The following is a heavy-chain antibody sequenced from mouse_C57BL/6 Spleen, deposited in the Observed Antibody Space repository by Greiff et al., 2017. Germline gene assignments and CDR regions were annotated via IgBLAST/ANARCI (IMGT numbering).Heavy chain of an antibody. CDR1: GYTFTDYY. J-gene: IGHJ2*01. CDR2: INPYNGGT. Sequence: VQLKQSGPVLVKPGASVKMSCKASGYTFTDYYMNWVKQSHGKSLEWIGVINPYNGGTSYNQKFKGKATLTVDKSSSTAYMELNSLTSEDSAVYYCARRRITLDYWGQGTTLTVSS. D-gene: IGHD2-4*01. V-gene: IGHV1-19*01. CDR3: ARRRITLDY.